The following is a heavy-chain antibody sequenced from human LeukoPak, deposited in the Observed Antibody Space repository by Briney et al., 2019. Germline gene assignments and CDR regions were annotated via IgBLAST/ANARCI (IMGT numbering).Heavy chain of an antibody. J-gene: IGHJ4*02. V-gene: IGHV4-59*01. CDR3: ASYRDNFDY. CDR1: GGSISSYY. D-gene: IGHD3-16*02. CDR2: IYYSGST. Sequence: SETLSLTCTVSGGSISSYYWSWTRQPPGKGLEWIGYIYYSGSTNYNPSLKSRVTISVDTSKNQFSLKLSSVTAADTAVYYCASYRDNFDYWGQGTLVTVSS.